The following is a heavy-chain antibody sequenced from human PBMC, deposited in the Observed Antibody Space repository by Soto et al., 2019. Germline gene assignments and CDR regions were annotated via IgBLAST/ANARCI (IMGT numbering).Heavy chain of an antibody. D-gene: IGHD2-21*02. J-gene: IGHJ4*02. CDR3: ARGGHVVVVTAALDY. Sequence: QVQLMQSGAEVKKTGASVKVSCKASGDTFTEYYIHWVRQAPGQGLEWLVTVNPSGGHTTYAQHFLGRVTRTRDTATSTLYMELNSLTSEDTAVYYCARGGHVVVVTAALDYWGQGTLVTVSS. CDR1: GDTFTEYY. CDR2: VNPSGGHT. V-gene: IGHV1-46*01.